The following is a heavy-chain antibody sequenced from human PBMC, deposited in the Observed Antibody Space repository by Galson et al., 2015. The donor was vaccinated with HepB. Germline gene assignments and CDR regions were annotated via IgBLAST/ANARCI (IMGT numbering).Heavy chain of an antibody. CDR3: ARVGAILDYYGMDV. Sequence: SLRLSCAASGFTFTNYNMNWVRQPPGKGLEWVSCISRNSDYIYYADSVKGRFTISRDNAKNSLYLQMNSLRAEDTAVYYCARVGAILDYYGMDVWGQGTTVTVSS. CDR2: ISRNSDYI. CDR1: GFTFTNYN. D-gene: IGHD3-3*01. V-gene: IGHV3-21*01. J-gene: IGHJ6*02.